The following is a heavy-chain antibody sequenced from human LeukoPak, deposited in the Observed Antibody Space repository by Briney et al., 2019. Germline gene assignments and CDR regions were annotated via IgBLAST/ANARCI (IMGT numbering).Heavy chain of an antibody. D-gene: IGHD2-15*01. CDR1: GESLNDYY. V-gene: IGHV4-34*01. CDR3: ARGLCRGESCYSAEYSLH. Sequence: PSETLSLTCGVHGESLNDYYWSWIRQSPGKGLEWIGEITHNGSTTFNPSLESRLTISVDTSKNQFSLKVTSVTAADASVYFCARGLCRGESCYSAEYSLHCGQSALVTVSS. CDR2: ITHNGST. J-gene: IGHJ1*01.